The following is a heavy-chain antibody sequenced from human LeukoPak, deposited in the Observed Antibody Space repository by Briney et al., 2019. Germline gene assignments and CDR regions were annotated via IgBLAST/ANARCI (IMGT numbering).Heavy chain of an antibody. CDR3: ARDGDYYDSSGYYSDAFDI. D-gene: IGHD3-22*01. Sequence: SETLSLTCAVYGGSFSGYYWSWIRQPPGKGLEWIGEINHSGSTNYNPSLKSRVTISVDTSKNQFSLKLSSVTAADTAVYYCARDGDYYDSSGYYSDAFDIWGQGTMVTVSS. CDR2: INHSGST. CDR1: GGSFSGYY. V-gene: IGHV4-34*01. J-gene: IGHJ3*02.